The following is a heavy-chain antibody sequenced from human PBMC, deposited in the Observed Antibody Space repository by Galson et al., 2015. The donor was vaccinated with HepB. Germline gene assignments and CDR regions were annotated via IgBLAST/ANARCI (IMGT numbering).Heavy chain of an antibody. D-gene: IGHD3-10*01. CDR1: GYGFANYG. CDR2: FSAYNGNT. J-gene: IGHJ4*02. CDR3: ARDKGGTPYYLDY. V-gene: IGHV1-18*01. Sequence: SGYGFANYGIGWVRQAPGQGLEWVGWFSAYNGNTKYAQKLQGRVTLTTDASTRTAYMELRGLRSDETAVYYCARDKGGTPYYLDYWGQGTLVAVSS.